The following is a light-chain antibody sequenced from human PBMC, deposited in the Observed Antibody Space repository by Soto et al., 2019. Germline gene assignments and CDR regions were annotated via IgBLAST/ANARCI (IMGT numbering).Light chain of an antibody. CDR3: GTWDSSLSAVV. CDR2: ENN. CDR1: SSNIGNNY. J-gene: IGLJ2*01. V-gene: IGLV1-51*02. Sequence: QPVLTQPPSVSAAPGQKVTISCSGSSSNIGNNYVSCYQQLPGTAPKLLIYENNKRPSGIPDRFSGSKSGTSATLGITGLQTGDEADYYCGTWDSSLSAVVFGGGTKLTVL.